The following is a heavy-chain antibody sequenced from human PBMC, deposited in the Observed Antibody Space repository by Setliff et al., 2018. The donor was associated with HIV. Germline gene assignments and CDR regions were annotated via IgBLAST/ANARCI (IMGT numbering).Heavy chain of an antibody. J-gene: IGHJ4*02. CDR3: ARLLAGTGSYCFDY. Sequence: PGESLKISCKGSGYSFTTYGIGWVRQMPGKGLEWMGIIYPGDSHIRYSPSFQGQVTISADKSISTAYLQWSSLKASDTAIYYCARLLAGTGSYCFDYWGQGTLVTVSS. CDR1: GYSFTTYG. D-gene: IGHD1-26*01. CDR2: IYPGDSHI. V-gene: IGHV5-51*01.